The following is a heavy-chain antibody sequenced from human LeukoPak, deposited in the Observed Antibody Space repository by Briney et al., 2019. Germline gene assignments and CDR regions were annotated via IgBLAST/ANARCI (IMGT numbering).Heavy chain of an antibody. Sequence: GESLKISCKGSGYSFTSYWIGWVRQMPGKGLEWMGIIYPGDSDTRYSPSFQGQVTISADKSISTAYLQWSSLKASDTAMYYCARLLGGYNGYDLYFDYWGQGTLVTVSS. D-gene: IGHD5-12*01. J-gene: IGHJ4*02. CDR3: ARLLGGYNGYDLYFDY. V-gene: IGHV5-51*01. CDR2: IYPGDSDT. CDR1: GYSFTSYW.